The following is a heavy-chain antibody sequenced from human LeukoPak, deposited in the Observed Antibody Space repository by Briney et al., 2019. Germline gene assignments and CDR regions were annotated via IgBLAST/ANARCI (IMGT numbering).Heavy chain of an antibody. V-gene: IGHV4-39*01. D-gene: IGHD2-2*01. J-gene: IGHJ4*02. CDR1: GFTFSSYG. CDR2: IYYSGST. Sequence: LRLSCAASGFTFSSYGMHWVRQAPGKGLEWIGSIYYSGSTYYNPSLKSRVTISVDTSKNQFSLKLSSVTAADTAVYYCARHYCSSTSCYVEWIQLWSNDYFDYWGQGTLVTVSS. CDR3: ARHYCSSTSCYVEWIQLWSNDYFDY.